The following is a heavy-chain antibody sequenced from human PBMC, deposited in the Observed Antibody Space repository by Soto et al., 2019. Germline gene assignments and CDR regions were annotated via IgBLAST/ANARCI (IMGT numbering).Heavy chain of an antibody. D-gene: IGHD2-2*01. CDR3: GKDLGDCSSTRCFYCYYGMED. Sequence: PGGSLRLSCAASVFTFSSYGMHLVRQSRGKGLEWLAVISYDGSNKYYADSVKGRFTISRDNSKNTGYLQMNSLRAEYTAVYYCGKDLGDCSSTRCFYCYYGMEDWGQGTTLTVSS. CDR1: VFTFSSYG. V-gene: IGHV3-30*18. J-gene: IGHJ6*02. CDR2: ISYDGSNK.